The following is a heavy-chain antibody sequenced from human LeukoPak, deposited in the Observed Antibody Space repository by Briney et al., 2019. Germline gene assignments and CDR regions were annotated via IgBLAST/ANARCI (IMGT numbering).Heavy chain of an antibody. J-gene: IGHJ4*02. CDR2: MNPNSGNT. CDR3: ARDNDSRDPPHFDY. CDR1: GYTFTSYD. V-gene: IGHV1-8*03. D-gene: IGHD3-16*01. Sequence: ASVKVSCKASGYTFTSYDINWLRQATGQGLEWMGWMNPNSGNTGYAQKFQGRVTITRNTSISTAYMELSSLRSEDTAVYYCARDNDSRDPPHFDYWGQGTLVTVSS.